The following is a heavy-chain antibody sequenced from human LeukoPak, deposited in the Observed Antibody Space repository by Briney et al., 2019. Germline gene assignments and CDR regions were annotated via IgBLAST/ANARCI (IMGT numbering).Heavy chain of an antibody. D-gene: IGHD5-18*01. CDR3: ARGGLSGYSYGLDAFDI. J-gene: IGHJ3*02. Sequence: GASVKVSCKASGYTFTCYYMHWVGQAPGQGLEWMGWINPNSGGTNYAQKFQGWVTMTRDTSISTAYMELSRLRSDDTAVYYCARGGLSGYSYGLDAFDIWGQGTMVTVSS. V-gene: IGHV1-2*04. CDR2: INPNSGGT. CDR1: GYTFTCYY.